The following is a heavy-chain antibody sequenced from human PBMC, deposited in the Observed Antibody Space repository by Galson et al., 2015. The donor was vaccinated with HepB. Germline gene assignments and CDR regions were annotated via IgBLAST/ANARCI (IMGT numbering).Heavy chain of an antibody. CDR3: TKESRGNGFFES. J-gene: IGHJ4*02. D-gene: IGHD6-25*01. V-gene: IGHV1-24*01. Sequence: PLKDYAMDYGHTHTNPIFRGALEAPRKDLESIRGCEREEENRAHAPMFEGRVTLTADSSKDTVYMELSSLSAEDTAIYYCTKESRGNGFFESWGQGTLVAVSS. CDR2: CEREEENR. CDR1: GHTHTNPI.